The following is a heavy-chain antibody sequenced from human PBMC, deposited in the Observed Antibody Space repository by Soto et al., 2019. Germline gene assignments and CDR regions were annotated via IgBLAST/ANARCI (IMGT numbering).Heavy chain of an antibody. Sequence: EVQLVESGGGLVQPGRSLRLSCAASGFTFDDYAMHWVRQAPGKGLEWVSGISWNSGSIGYADSVKGRFTISRDNAKNSLYRQMNSLRAEDTALYYCATDYGRAAAGRGMSNWFDPWVQGTLVTVSS. J-gene: IGHJ5*02. D-gene: IGHD6-13*01. V-gene: IGHV3-9*01. CDR1: GFTFDDYA. CDR3: ATDYGRAAAGRGMSNWFDP. CDR2: ISWNSGSI.